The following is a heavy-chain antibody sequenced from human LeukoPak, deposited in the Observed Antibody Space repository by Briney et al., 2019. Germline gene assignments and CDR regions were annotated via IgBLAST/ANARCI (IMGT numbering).Heavy chain of an antibody. J-gene: IGHJ4*02. CDR1: GNTFTSYY. Sequence: ASVKVSCKASGNTFTSYYIHWLRQAPGQGLEWMGWINPYSGAINYAQKFQGRVTLTRDTSISTAYMELSRLTSGDTAVYYCARDPKSQLLLDYWGQGTLVTVSS. CDR3: ARDPKSQLLLDY. CDR2: INPYSGAI. V-gene: IGHV1-2*02. D-gene: IGHD2-2*01.